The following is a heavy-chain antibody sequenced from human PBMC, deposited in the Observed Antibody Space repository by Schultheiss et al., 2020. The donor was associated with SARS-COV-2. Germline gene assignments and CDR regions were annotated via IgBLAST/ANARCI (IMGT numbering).Heavy chain of an antibody. V-gene: IGHV3-53*01. D-gene: IGHD3-16*01. CDR2: IYSGGST. J-gene: IGHJ4*02. CDR1: GFTVSSNY. Sequence: GGSLRLSCAASGFTVSSNYMSWVRQAPGKGLEWVSVIYSGGSTYYADSVKGRFTISRDNSKNTLYLQMNSLRAEDTAVYYCARGSLWGELRFGDYWGQGTLVTVSS. CDR3: ARGSLWGELRFGDY.